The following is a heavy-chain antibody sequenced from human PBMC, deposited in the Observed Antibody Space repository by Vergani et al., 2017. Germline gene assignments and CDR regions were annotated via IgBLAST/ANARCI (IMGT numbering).Heavy chain of an antibody. V-gene: IGHV5-10-1*03. Sequence: EVQLVQSGAEVKKPGESLRISCKGSGYSFTSYWISWVRQMPGKGLEWMGRIDPSDSYTNYSPSFQGDVTISADTSISTGYLQWSSLKASGTAMYYCAGQTFHGSGSRPWGQGTLVTVSA. CDR2: IDPSDSYT. D-gene: IGHD3-10*01. J-gene: IGHJ5*02. CDR1: GYSFTSYW. CDR3: AGQTFHGSGSRP.